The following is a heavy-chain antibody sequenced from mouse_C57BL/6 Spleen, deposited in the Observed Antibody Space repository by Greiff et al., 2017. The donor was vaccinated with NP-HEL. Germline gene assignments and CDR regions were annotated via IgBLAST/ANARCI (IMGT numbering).Heavy chain of an antibody. J-gene: IGHJ2*01. CDR1: GFTFSDYG. CDR2: ISSGSSTI. V-gene: IGHV5-17*01. CDR3: ARITTVVALDY. Sequence: DVHLVESGGGLVKPGGSLKLSCAASGFTFSDYGMHWVRQAPEKGLEWVAYISSGSSTIYYADTVKGRFTISRDNAKNTLFLQMTSLRSEDTDMYYCARITTVVALDYWGQGTTLTVSS. D-gene: IGHD1-1*01.